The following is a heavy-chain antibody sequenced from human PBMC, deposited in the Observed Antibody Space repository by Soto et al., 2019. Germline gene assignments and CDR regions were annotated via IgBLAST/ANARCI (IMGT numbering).Heavy chain of an antibody. V-gene: IGHV4-59*01. CDR2: LYYSGST. CDR3: ARDRIAAANSGYYYYYGMDV. J-gene: IGHJ6*02. D-gene: IGHD6-13*01. CDR1: GGSISSYY. Sequence: SETLSLTCTVSGGSISSYYWSWIRQPPGKGLEWIGYLYYSGSTNYNPSLKSRVTISVDTSKNQFSLKLSPVTAADTAVYYCARDRIAAANSGYYYYYGMDVWGQGTTVPVSS.